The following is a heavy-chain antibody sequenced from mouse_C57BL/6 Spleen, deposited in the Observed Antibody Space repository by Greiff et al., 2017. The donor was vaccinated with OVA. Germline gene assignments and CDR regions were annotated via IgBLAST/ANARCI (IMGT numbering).Heavy chain of an antibody. V-gene: IGHV1-52*01. Sequence: QVQLQQPGAELVRPGSSVKLSCKASGYTFTSYWMHWVKQRPIQGLEWIGNIDPSDSETHSNQKFKDKAPLTVDKSSSPANMQLSSLTSEDYAVYYCARRPLTSDYYCDYWGQGTTLTVSS. CDR2: IDPSDSET. CDR1: GYTFTSYW. J-gene: IGHJ2*01. CDR3: ARRPLTSDYYCDY.